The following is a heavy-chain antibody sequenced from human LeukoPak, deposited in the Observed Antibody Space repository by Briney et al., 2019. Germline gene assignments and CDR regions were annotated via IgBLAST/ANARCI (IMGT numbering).Heavy chain of an antibody. V-gene: IGHV6-1*01. CDR2: PYYRSKWYN. Sequence: SQTLSLTCDISGDSVSSNSAAWIWIRPSPSREFEWRVRPYYRSKWYNDYAVSVRSRISITPDASKNQLSLQLSSVTPEDTAVYYWAREDWGSAYCYYYGRDVWGQGTTVTVSS. J-gene: IGHJ6*02. D-gene: IGHD3-16*01. CDR1: GDSVSSNSAA. CDR3: AREDWGSAYCYYYGRDV.